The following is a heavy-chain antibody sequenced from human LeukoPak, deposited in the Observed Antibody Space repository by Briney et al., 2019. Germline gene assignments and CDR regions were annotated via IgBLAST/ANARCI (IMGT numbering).Heavy chain of an antibody. CDR3: ARDTLALKETTLDY. D-gene: IGHD3-3*02. CDR2: INGDSNTI. CDR1: GFTFSTYS. V-gene: IGHV3-48*01. J-gene: IGHJ4*02. Sequence: GGSLRLSCAASGFTFSTYSMIWVRQAPGKGLEWLSYINGDSNTIYYADSVKGRFTISRDNAKNSLYLQMNSLRAEDTALYYCARDTLALKETTLDYWGQGTLVTVSS.